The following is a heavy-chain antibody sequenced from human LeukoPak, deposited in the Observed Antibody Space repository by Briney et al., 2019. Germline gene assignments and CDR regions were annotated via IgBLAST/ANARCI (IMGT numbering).Heavy chain of an antibody. J-gene: IGHJ4*02. CDR2: MNPNSGNT. D-gene: IGHD6-19*01. CDR3: ARVPMRYSSHLDY. CDR1: GYTFTSYD. V-gene: IGHV1-8*01. Sequence: ASVKVSCKASGYTFTSYDINWVRQATGQGLEWMGWMNPNSGNTGYAQKFQGRVTMTRNTSVSTAYMELSSLRSEDTAVYYCARVPMRYSSHLDYWGQGTLVTVSS.